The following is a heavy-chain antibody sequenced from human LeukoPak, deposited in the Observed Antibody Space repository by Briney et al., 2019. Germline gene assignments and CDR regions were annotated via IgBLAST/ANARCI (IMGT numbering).Heavy chain of an antibody. CDR3: ARDPTPFTHYNYRSGYYAAY. J-gene: IGHJ4*02. Sequence: PGGSLRLSCGVTGFTLSNYWMSWVRQAPGKGLEWVANIKPDGIDTYYVESVKGRFTISRDNAKNSLYLQMDSLRAEDTAVYYCARDPTPFTHYNYRSGYYAAYWGQGTLVTVSS. CDR2: IKPDGIDT. CDR1: GFTLSNYW. V-gene: IGHV3-7*01. D-gene: IGHD3-22*01.